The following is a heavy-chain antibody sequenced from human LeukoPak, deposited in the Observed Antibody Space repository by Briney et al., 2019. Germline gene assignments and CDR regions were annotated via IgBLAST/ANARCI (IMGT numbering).Heavy chain of an antibody. Sequence: PSETLSLTCAVYGGSLSGYYWSWIRQPPGKGLEWIGEINHSGSTNYNPSLKSRVTISVDTSKNQFSLKLSSVTAADTAVYYCARRRGSGSYWDYWGQGTLVTVSS. CDR2: INHSGST. CDR1: GGSLSGYY. J-gene: IGHJ4*02. V-gene: IGHV4-34*01. D-gene: IGHD1-26*01. CDR3: ARRRGSGSYWDY.